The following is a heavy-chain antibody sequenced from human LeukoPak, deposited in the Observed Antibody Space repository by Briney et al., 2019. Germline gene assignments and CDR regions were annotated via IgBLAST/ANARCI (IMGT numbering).Heavy chain of an antibody. V-gene: IGHV4-59*01. CDR1: GSSISSYY. CDR2: IYYSGST. Sequence: SETLSLTCTVSGSSISSYYWSWIRQPPGKGLEWIGYIYYSGSTNYNPSLKSRVTISVDTSKNQFSLKLSSVTAADTAVYYCARDLPLDYGGQGTLVTVSS. D-gene: IGHD5/OR15-5a*01. J-gene: IGHJ4*02. CDR3: ARDLPLDY.